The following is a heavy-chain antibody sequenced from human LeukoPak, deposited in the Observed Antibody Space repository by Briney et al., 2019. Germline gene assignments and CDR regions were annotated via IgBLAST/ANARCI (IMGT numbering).Heavy chain of an antibody. CDR2: IYPGDSGT. CDR3: ARQGAAGKYYYYYMDV. J-gene: IGHJ6*03. Sequence: GESLKISCKGSGYSFTSYWIGWVRQMPGKGLEWMGIIYPGDSGTRYSPSFQGQVTISADKSSSTVYLQWSSLKASDTAMYYCARQGAAGKYYYYYMDVWGKGTTVTVSS. CDR1: GYSFTSYW. V-gene: IGHV5-51*01. D-gene: IGHD6-13*01.